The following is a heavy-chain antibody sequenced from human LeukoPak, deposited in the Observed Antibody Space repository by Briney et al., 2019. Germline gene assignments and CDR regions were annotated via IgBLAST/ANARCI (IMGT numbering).Heavy chain of an antibody. CDR2: INPNIGDT. D-gene: IGHD3-22*01. CDR1: VYTFIDHY. CDR3: ARAGHNSDSGGYDC. J-gene: IGHJ4*02. V-gene: IGHV1-2*02. Sequence: ASVKVSCKASVYTFIDHYIHWVRQAPGQGLESMGWINPNIGDTNYAQKFQGRVTMTRDTSSSTAYVELSRLRSDDTAVYYCARAGHNSDSGGYDCWGQGTLVTVSS.